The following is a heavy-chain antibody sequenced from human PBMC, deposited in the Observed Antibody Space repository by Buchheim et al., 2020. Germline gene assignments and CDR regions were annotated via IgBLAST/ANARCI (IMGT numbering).Heavy chain of an antibody. CDR2: IKSKTVGGTT. J-gene: IGHJ4*02. Sequence: EVQLVESGGGLVKPGGSLRLSCAASGFSFSDAWINWVRQAPGKGLEWVARIKSKTVGGTTDYIAPVKGRFAISRDDSQNMVYLQMSSLKTEDTGVYYCTTDGVEVTVKWGQGTL. V-gene: IGHV3-15*07. D-gene: IGHD2-21*02. CDR1: GFSFSDAW. CDR3: TTDGVEVTVK.